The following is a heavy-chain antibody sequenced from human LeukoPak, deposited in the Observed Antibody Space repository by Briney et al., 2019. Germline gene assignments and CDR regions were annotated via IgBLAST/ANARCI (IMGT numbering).Heavy chain of an antibody. D-gene: IGHD6-19*01. J-gene: IGHJ3*02. Sequence: SETLSLTCTVSGGSISSSSYYWGWIRQPPGKGQEWIGSIYYSGSTYYNPSLKSRVTLSVDTSKNQFSLKLSSVTAADTAVYYCARYRLSSGWYSDAFDIWGQGTMVTVSS. CDR2: IYYSGST. V-gene: IGHV4-39*07. CDR3: ARYRLSSGWYSDAFDI. CDR1: GGSISSSSYY.